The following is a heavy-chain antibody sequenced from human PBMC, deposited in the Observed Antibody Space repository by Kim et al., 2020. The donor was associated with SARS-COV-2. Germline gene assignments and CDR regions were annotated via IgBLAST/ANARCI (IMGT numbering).Heavy chain of an antibody. V-gene: IGHV3-30-3*01. J-gene: IGHJ6*02. CDR2: ISYDGSNK. CDR1: GFTFSSYA. D-gene: IGHD3-3*01. CDR3: AREPCAEWFTYYYGMDV. Sequence: GGSLRLSCAASGFTFSSYAMHWVRQAPGKGLEWVAVISYDGSNKYYADSVKGRFTISRDNSKNTLYLQMNSLRAEDTAVYYCAREPCAEWFTYYYGMDVWGQGTTVTVSS.